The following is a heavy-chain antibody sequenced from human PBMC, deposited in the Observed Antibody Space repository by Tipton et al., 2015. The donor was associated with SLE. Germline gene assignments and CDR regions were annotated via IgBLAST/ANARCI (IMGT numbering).Heavy chain of an antibody. V-gene: IGHV1-18*01. Sequence: QSGPEVKKPGASVKVSCKASGYTFTSYGISWVRQAPGQGLEWMGWISAYNGNTNYAQKLQGRVTMTTDTSTSTAYMELRSLRSDDTAVYYCASRILTGRYYYYGMDVWGQGTTVTVSS. CDR2: ISAYNGNT. D-gene: IGHD3-9*01. J-gene: IGHJ6*02. CDR3: ASRILTGRYYYYGMDV. CDR1: GYTFTSYG.